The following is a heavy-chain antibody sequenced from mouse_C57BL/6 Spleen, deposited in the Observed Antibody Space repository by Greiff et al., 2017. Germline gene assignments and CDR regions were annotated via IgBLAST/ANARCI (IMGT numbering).Heavy chain of an antibody. V-gene: IGHV1-59*01. D-gene: IGHD1-1*01. Sequence: QVQLQQPGAELVRPGTSVKLSCKASGYTFTSYWMHWVKQRPGQGLEWIGVIDPSDSYTNYNQKFKGKATLTVDTSSSTAYMQLSSLTSEDSAVYYCARRYYGSSYGGQGTRDYYAMDYWGQGTSVTVSS. CDR1: GYTFTSYW. CDR2: IDPSDSYT. CDR3: ARRYYGSSYGGQGTRDYYAMDY. J-gene: IGHJ4*01.